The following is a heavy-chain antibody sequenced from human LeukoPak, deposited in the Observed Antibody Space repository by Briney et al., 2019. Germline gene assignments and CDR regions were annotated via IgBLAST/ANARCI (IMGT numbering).Heavy chain of an antibody. V-gene: IGHV3-23*01. J-gene: IGHJ4*02. CDR3: AKDRWGLTTVTTFGY. Sequence: GGSLRLSCAASGFTFSNYAMSWVRQAPGKGLEWASTITGGGGSTYYADSVKGRFTISRDNSKNTLFLQMNSLRAEDTAVYYCAKDRWGLTTVTTFGYWGQGTLVTVSS. CDR1: GFTFSNYA. CDR2: ITGGGGST. D-gene: IGHD4-17*01.